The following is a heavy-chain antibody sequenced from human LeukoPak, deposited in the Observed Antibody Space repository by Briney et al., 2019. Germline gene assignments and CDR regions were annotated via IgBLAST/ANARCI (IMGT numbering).Heavy chain of an antibody. J-gene: IGHJ4*02. D-gene: IGHD4-17*01. CDR1: GFTVSSNY. CDR3: AKVRYGDYGVDY. V-gene: IGHV3-66*01. CDR2: IYSGGST. Sequence: SGGSLRFSCAASGFTVSSNYMSWVRQAPGKGLEWVSVIYSGGSTYYADSVKGRFTISRDNSKNTLYLQMNSLRAEDTAVYYCAKVRYGDYGVDYWGQGTLVTVSS.